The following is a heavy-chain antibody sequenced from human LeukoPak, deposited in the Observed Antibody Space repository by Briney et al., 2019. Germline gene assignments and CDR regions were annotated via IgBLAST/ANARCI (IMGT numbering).Heavy chain of an antibody. CDR1: GYTLTELS. Sequence: ASVKVSCKVSGYTLTELSMHWVRQAPGKGLEWMGGFDPEDGETIYAQKFQGRVTMTEDTSTDTAYMELSSLRSEDTPVYYCATLGYCSSTSCSDFGYWGQGTLVTVSS. J-gene: IGHJ4*02. CDR3: ATLGYCSSTSCSDFGY. D-gene: IGHD2-2*01. CDR2: FDPEDGET. V-gene: IGHV1-24*01.